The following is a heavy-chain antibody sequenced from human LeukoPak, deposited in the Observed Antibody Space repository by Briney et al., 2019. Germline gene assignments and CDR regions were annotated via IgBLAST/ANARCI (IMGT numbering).Heavy chain of an antibody. CDR2: IYYSGST. D-gene: IGHD3-16*01. V-gene: IGHV4-30-4*08. Sequence: PSQTLSLTCTVSGGSISSGDYYWPWIPQPPEKGLEWIGYIYYSGSTYYNPSLKSRVTISVDTSKNQFSLQLSSVTAADTAVYYCARHFKGELGHLEYGMDVWGQGTTVTVSS. CDR1: GGSISSGDYY. CDR3: ARHFKGELGHLEYGMDV. J-gene: IGHJ6*02.